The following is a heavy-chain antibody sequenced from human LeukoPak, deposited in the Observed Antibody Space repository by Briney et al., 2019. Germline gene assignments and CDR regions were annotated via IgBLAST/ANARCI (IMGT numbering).Heavy chain of an antibody. CDR1: GYTFTSCF. CDR3: ARGFREQQLDY. D-gene: IGHD6-13*01. Sequence: GASVKVSCKASGYTFTSCFMHWVRQAPGQGLEWMGIINPSGGSTSYAQKFQGRVTMTRDTSTSTVYMELSSLRSEDTAVYYCARGFREQQLDYWGQGTLVTVSS. V-gene: IGHV1-46*01. CDR2: INPSGGST. J-gene: IGHJ4*02.